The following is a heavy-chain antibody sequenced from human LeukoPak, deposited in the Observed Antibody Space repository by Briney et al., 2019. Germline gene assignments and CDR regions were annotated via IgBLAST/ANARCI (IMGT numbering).Heavy chain of an antibody. J-gene: IGHJ6*02. V-gene: IGHV3-23*01. Sequence: GGSLRLSCAASGFTFSSNAMSWVRQAPGKGLEWVSAISGSGGSTYYADSVKGRFTISRDNAKNTLYLQMNTLGAEDTALYYCVRGSTDWNGMDVWGQGTTVTVSS. D-gene: IGHD6-19*01. CDR3: VRGSTDWNGMDV. CDR1: GFTFSSNA. CDR2: ISGSGGST.